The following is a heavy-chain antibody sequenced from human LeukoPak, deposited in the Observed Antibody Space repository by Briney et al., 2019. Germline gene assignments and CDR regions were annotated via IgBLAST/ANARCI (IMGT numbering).Heavy chain of an antibody. CDR1: GRSISSSNW. V-gene: IGHV4-4*02. D-gene: IGHD3-10*01. CDR2: IYHSGST. Sequence: SETLSLTCAVSGRSISSSNWWSWVRQPPGKGLEWIGEIYHSGSTNYNPSLKSRVTISVDKSKNQSSLKLSSVTAADTAVYYCARRVRGEYFDYWGQGTLVTVSS. CDR3: ARRVRGEYFDY. J-gene: IGHJ4*02.